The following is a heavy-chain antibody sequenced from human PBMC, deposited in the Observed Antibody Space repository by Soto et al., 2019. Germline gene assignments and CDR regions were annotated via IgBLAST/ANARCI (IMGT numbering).Heavy chain of an antibody. D-gene: IGHD2-2*01. CDR1: GGTFSSYT. J-gene: IGHJ6*03. Sequence: QVQLVQSGAEVKKPGSSVKVSCKASGGTFSSYTISWVRQAPGQGLEWMGRIIPILGIANYAQKFQGRVTITADNSTSTAYMELSSLRSEDTAVYYCARGVVPAATYYYYYYMDVWGKGTTVTVSS. CDR2: IIPILGIA. V-gene: IGHV1-69*02. CDR3: ARGVVPAATYYYYYYMDV.